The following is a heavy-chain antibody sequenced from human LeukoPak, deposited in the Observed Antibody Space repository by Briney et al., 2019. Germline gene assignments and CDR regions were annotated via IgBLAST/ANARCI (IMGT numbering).Heavy chain of an antibody. CDR3: ARDEDGGNSHG. D-gene: IGHD4-23*01. CDR1: GGTFSSYA. V-gene: IGHV1-69*04. J-gene: IGHJ4*02. CDR2: IIPILGIA. Sequence: SVKVSCKASGGTFSSYAISWVRQAPGQGLEWMGRIIPILGIANYAQKFQGRVTITADKSTSTAYMELSSLRSEDTAVYYCARDEDGGNSHGWGQGTLVTVSS.